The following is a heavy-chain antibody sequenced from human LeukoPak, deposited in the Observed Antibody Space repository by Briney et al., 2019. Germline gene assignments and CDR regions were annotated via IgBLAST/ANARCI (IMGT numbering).Heavy chain of an antibody. D-gene: IGHD2-21*02. CDR2: INAGNGNT. CDR1: GYTFTSYA. CDR3: ARAIVVVTARWFDP. J-gene: IGHJ5*02. V-gene: IGHV1-3*01. Sequence: VSVKVSCKASGYTFTSYAMHWVRQASGQRLEWMGWINAGNGNTKYSQKFQGRVTITRDTSASTAYMELSSLRSEDTAVYYCARAIVVVTARWFDPWGQGTLVTVSS.